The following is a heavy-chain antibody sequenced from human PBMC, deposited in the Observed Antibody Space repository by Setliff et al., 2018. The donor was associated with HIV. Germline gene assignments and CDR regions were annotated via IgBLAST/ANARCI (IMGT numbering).Heavy chain of an antibody. CDR1: GFTFSTYA. CDR2: ISATTGDT. CDR3: ARDLDPFFAMEI. Sequence: PGGSLRLSCAASGFTFSTYAMSWVRQAPGRGLEWVSAISATTGDTFYADSVKGRFAISGDPSTNTLYLQMNRLSAEDTAVYYCARDLDPFFAMEIWGQGTTVTVSS. V-gene: IGHV3-23*01. J-gene: IGHJ6*02.